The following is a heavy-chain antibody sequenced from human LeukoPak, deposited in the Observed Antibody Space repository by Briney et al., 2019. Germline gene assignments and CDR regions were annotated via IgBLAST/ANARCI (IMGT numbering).Heavy chain of an antibody. Sequence: SETLSLTCTVSGGSISSYYWSWIRQPPGKGPEWIGRMYTSGSANYNPSLKSRVTMSVDTSNNQFSLKLSSVTAADTAVYYCARSNYDILAGYHWLDPWGQGTQVTVSS. V-gene: IGHV4-4*07. CDR3: ARSNYDILAGYHWLDP. D-gene: IGHD3-9*01. CDR2: MYTSGSA. J-gene: IGHJ5*02. CDR1: GGSISSYY.